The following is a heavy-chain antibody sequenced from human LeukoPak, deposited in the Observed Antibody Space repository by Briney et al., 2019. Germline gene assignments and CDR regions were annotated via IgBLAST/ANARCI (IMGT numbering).Heavy chain of an antibody. D-gene: IGHD4-11*01. CDR3: ARGGLTTVTTEPFDY. Sequence: PSETLSLTCTVSGGSISSGSYYWSWIRQPGGKGLEWIGRIYSSGSTNYNPSLKSRVTISVDTSKNQFSLRLSSVTAADTAVYYCARGGLTTVTTEPFDYWGQGTLVTVSS. J-gene: IGHJ4*02. V-gene: IGHV4-61*02. CDR2: IYSSGST. CDR1: GGSISSGSYY.